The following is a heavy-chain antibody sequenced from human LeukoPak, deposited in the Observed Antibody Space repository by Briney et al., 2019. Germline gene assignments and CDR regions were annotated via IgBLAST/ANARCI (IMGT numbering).Heavy chain of an antibody. V-gene: IGHV1-2*06. CDR1: GYTFTGYY. CDR2: IDPNSGGT. Sequence: ASVKVSCKAFGYTFTGYYMHWVRQAPGQAREWMGRIDPNSGGTNYAQKFQGRVTMTRDTSISTAYMELSRLRSDDTAVYYCARGDTTSGSGFDYWGQGTLVTVSS. J-gene: IGHJ4*02. D-gene: IGHD3-10*01. CDR3: ARGDTTSGSGFDY.